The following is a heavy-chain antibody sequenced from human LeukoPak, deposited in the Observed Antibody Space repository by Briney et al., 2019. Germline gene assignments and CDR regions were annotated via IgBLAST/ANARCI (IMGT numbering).Heavy chain of an antibody. J-gene: IGHJ4*02. V-gene: IGHV3-49*04. D-gene: IGHD3-16*01. CDR2: IRSKAYGGTT. CDR1: GFTFGDYV. CDR3: TTEDHYVWGSGFDY. Sequence: PAGSLRLSCTASGFTFGDYVMSWVRQAPGKGLEWVGFIRSKAYGGTTKNAASVKGRFTISRDDSRSIAYLQMNSLKTEDTAVYYCTTEDHYVWGSGFDYWGQGTLVTVSS.